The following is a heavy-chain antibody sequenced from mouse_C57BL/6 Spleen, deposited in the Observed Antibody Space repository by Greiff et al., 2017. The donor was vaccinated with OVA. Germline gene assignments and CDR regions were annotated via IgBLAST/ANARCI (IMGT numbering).Heavy chain of an antibody. CDR1: GYTFTSYW. Sequence: VQLQQPGAELVKPGASVKMSCKASGYTFTSYWITWVKQRPGQGLEWIGDIYPGSGSTNYNEKFKSKATLTVDTSSSTAYMQLSSLTSEDSAVYYCARKDYDYDDLAWFAYWGQGTLVTVSA. CDR2: IYPGSGST. V-gene: IGHV1-55*01. CDR3: ARKDYDYDDLAWFAY. J-gene: IGHJ3*01. D-gene: IGHD2-4*01.